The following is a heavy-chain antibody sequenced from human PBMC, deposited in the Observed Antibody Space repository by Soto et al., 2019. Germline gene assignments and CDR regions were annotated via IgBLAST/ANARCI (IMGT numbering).Heavy chain of an antibody. J-gene: IGHJ6*02. V-gene: IGHV3-48*03. CDR2: FSSSGGVT. Sequence: GGSLRLSCAASGFTFRTYEMNWVRQAPGKGLEWVSYFSSSGGVTYYADSVKGRFTISRDNAKNSLYLQMNSLRAEDTAVYYCARPLNWGRRNGMDVWGQGTTVTVSS. CDR1: GFTFRTYE. CDR3: ARPLNWGRRNGMDV. D-gene: IGHD3-16*01.